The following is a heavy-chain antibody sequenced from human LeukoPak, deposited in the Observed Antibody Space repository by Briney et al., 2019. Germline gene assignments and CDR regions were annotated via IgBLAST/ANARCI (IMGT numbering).Heavy chain of an antibody. CDR3: ARHDGRGGNTMGALDS. J-gene: IGHJ4*02. Sequence: SETLSLTCTVSGGSISSGSHHWGWFRQSPGKGLEWIGSLYYSRTTYYNPSINSRVTISVVTSKNQFSLQLNSVTAADTAVYYCARHDGRGGNTMGALDSWGQGSLVTVSS. V-gene: IGHV4-39*01. CDR2: LYYSRTT. D-gene: IGHD3-3*01. CDR1: GGSISSGSHH.